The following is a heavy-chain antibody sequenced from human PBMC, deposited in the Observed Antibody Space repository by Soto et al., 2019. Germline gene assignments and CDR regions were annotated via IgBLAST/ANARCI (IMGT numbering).Heavy chain of an antibody. J-gene: IGHJ4*02. CDR2: IIPIFGTA. D-gene: IGHD3-22*01. CDR1: GGTFSSYA. Sequence: SVKVSCKASGGTFSSYAISWVRQAPGQGLEWMGGIIPIFGTANYAQKFQGRVTITADKSTSTAYMELSSLRSEDTAVYYCARSDGGYYDSSGYFNLDYWGQGTLVTVSS. CDR3: ARSDGGYYDSSGYFNLDY. V-gene: IGHV1-69*06.